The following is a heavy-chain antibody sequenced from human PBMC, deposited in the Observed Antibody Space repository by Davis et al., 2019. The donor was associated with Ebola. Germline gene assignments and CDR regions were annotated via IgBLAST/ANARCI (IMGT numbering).Heavy chain of an antibody. V-gene: IGHV5-51*01. CDR3: ARGEASNFWGGNLDY. D-gene: IGHD3-3*01. J-gene: IGHJ4*02. Sequence: GESLKISCKGSGYSFTTYWIAWVRQMPGKGLEWMGMVYPGDSDTRYSPSFQGQVTISVDKSINTAYLQWNSLKASDTAMYYCARGEASNFWGGNLDYWGQGILVTVSS. CDR2: VYPGDSDT. CDR1: GYSFTTYW.